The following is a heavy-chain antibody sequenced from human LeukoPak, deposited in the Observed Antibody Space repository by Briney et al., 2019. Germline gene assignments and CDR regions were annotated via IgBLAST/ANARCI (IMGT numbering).Heavy chain of an antibody. CDR1: GFTFSSYG. V-gene: IGHV3-33*01. CDR2: IWYDGSNK. CDR3: ARHSGYSSECYFDY. J-gene: IGHJ4*02. Sequence: PGRSLRLSCAASGFTFSSYGMHWVRQAPGKGLEWVAVIWYDGSNKYYADFVKGRFTISRDNSKNTLYLQMNSLRAEDTAVYYCARHSGYSSECYFDYWGQGTLVTVSS. D-gene: IGHD6-19*01.